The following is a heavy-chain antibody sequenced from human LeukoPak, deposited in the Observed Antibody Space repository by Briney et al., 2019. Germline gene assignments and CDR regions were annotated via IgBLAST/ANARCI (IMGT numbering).Heavy chain of an antibody. CDR2: ISAYSGNT. J-gene: IGHJ4*02. Sequence: ASVKVSCKASGYTFTSYGISWVRQAPGQGLEWMGWISAYSGNTNYAQKLQGRVTMTTDTSTSTAYMELRSLRSDDTAVYYCARDVVVVPAAIPLDYWGQGTLVTVSS. V-gene: IGHV1-18*01. CDR1: GYTFTSYG. D-gene: IGHD2-2*02. CDR3: ARDVVVVPAAIPLDY.